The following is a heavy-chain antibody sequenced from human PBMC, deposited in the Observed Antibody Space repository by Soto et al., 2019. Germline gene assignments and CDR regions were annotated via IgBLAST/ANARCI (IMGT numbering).Heavy chain of an antibody. J-gene: IGHJ6*02. V-gene: IGHV1-69*01. CDR3: ARVRPTDYVGNYNNGMDV. D-gene: IGHD4-17*01. Sequence: QVQLVQSGAEVKTPGSSVKVSCKASGGTLSNYAFTWVRQAPGQGLEWMGGFIPIFNTANYAQKLQGRVTITADESTSTAYMEVNSLRSEDTAVSSCARVRPTDYVGNYNNGMDVWGQGTTVTVAS. CDR1: GGTLSNYA. CDR2: FIPIFNTA.